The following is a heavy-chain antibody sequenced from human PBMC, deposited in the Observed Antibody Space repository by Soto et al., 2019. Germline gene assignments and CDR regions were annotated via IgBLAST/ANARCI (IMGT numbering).Heavy chain of an antibody. J-gene: IGHJ6*03. CDR3: ARVSSSIAARGAVLYYYYYMDV. CDR1: GGSISSGGYY. V-gene: IGHV4-31*03. CDR2: IYYSGST. Sequence: SETLSLTCTVSGGSISSGGYYWSWIRQHPGKGLEWIGYIYYSGSTYYNPSLKSRVTISVDTSKNQFSLKLSSVTAADTAVYYCARVSSSIAARGAVLYYYYYMDVWGKGTTVTVSS. D-gene: IGHD6-6*01.